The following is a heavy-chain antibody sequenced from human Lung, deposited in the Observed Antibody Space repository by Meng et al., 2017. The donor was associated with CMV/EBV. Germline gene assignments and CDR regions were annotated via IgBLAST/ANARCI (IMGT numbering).Heavy chain of an antibody. CDR1: GGSFSGYS. V-gene: IGHV4-34*01. Sequence: SETLSLXFPVLGGSFSGYSWTWIRQPPGKGLEWIGEINHSVSTNYNPSLKSRVTISVDTSKNHFSLKLRSVTAADTAVYYCARGDLRGYCSSTSWFRGFYRFDPWXQGTLVTVSS. CDR3: ARGDLRGYCSSTSWFRGFYRFDP. J-gene: IGHJ5*02. CDR2: INHSVST. D-gene: IGHD2-2*01.